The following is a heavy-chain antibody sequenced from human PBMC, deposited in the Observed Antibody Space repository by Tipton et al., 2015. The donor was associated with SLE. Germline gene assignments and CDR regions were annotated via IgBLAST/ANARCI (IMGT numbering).Heavy chain of an antibody. V-gene: IGHV3-23*01. CDR2: ISGSGGST. CDR1: GGSISSNSYY. J-gene: IGHJ5*02. D-gene: IGHD3-10*01. Sequence: LSLTCTVSGGSISSNSYYWGWVRQAPGKGLEWVSAISGSGGSTYYADSVKGRFTISRDNSKNTLYLQMNSLRAEDTAVYYCAKDSGIRWFDPWGQGTLVTVSS. CDR3: AKDSGIRWFDP.